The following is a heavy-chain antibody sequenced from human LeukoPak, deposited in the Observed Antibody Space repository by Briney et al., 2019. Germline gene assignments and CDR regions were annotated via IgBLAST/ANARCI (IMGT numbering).Heavy chain of an antibody. D-gene: IGHD4-17*01. CDR2: IIPIFGTA. V-gene: IGHV1-69*13. CDR1: GGTFSSYA. CDR3: ASLTPGKTTVTTGH. Sequence: GASVKVSCKASGGTFSSYAISWVRQAPGQGLEWMGGIIPIFGTANYAQKFQGRVTITADESTSTAYMELSSLRSEDTAVYYCASLTPGKTTVTTGHWGQGTLVTVSS. J-gene: IGHJ4*02.